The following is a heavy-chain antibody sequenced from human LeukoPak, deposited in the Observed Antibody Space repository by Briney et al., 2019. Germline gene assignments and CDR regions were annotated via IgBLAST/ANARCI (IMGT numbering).Heavy chain of an antibody. V-gene: IGHV3-7*01. CDR3: ATYTQFFGAPGTDS. CDR1: GFTFSKYW. Sequence: GGSLRLSCAVSGFTFSKYWMRWVRQAPGKGLEWVASIDKDGSEKRYVGSVEGRFTISRDNAKSSVYLQMTSLGAEDTAVYYCATYTQFFGAPGTDSWGQGTLVTVSS. D-gene: IGHD3-10*01. J-gene: IGHJ4*02. CDR2: IDKDGSEK.